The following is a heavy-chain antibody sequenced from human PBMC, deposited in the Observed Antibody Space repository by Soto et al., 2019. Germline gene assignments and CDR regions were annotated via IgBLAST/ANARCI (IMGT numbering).Heavy chain of an antibody. Sequence: GGSLRLSCAASGFTVSSNYMSWVRQAPGKGLEWVSVIYSGGSTYYADSVKGRFTISRDNSKNTLYLQMNSLRAEDTAVYYCAPQKRIGWGSYYNRYYYYGRAVGGKGTTVTAPS. CDR2: IYSGGST. CDR3: APQKRIGWGSYYNRYYYYGRAV. J-gene: IGHJ6*04. V-gene: IGHV3-66*01. D-gene: IGHD3-10*01. CDR1: GFTVSSNY.